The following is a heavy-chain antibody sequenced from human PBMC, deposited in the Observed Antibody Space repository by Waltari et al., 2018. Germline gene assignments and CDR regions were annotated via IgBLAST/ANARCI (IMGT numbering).Heavy chain of an antibody. J-gene: IGHJ6*03. CDR3: ARGACSDTSCYANYYYMDV. D-gene: IGHD2-2*01. V-gene: IGHV4-34*01. Sequence: QVQLQQWGAGLLKPSETLSLTCAVYGGSFSAYYWTWLRQPPGRGLERIGEINRGGSTNYHASIKGRVTISVDSSKTQFSLRLTSVAAADTAVYYCARGACSDTSCYANYYYMDVWGKGTAVTVSS. CDR2: INRGGST. CDR1: GGSFSAYY.